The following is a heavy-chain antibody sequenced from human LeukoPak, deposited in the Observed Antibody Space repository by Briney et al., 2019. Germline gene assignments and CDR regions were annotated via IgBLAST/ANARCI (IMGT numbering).Heavy chain of an antibody. CDR2: IIPILGIA. V-gene: IGHV1-69*04. Sequence: SVKVSCKASGGTFSSYAISWVRQAPGQGLEWMGRIIPILGIANYAQKFQGRVTITADKSTSTAYMELRSLRSDDTAVYYCARDCSSTSCRFDYWGQGTLVTVSS. J-gene: IGHJ4*02. CDR1: GGTFSSYA. CDR3: ARDCSSTSCRFDY. D-gene: IGHD2-2*01.